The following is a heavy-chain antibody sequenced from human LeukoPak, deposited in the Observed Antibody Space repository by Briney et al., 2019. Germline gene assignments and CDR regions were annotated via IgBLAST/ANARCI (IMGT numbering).Heavy chain of an antibody. Sequence: PSETLSLTCAVYGGSFSGYYWSWIRQPPGKGLEWIGEINHSGSTNHNPSLKSRVTISVDTSKKQFSLKLSSVTAADTAVYYCARYGYSSSWYPIEYYYYYMDVWGKGTTVTVSS. CDR3: ARYGYSSSWYPIEYYYYYMDV. D-gene: IGHD6-13*01. CDR2: INHSGST. J-gene: IGHJ6*03. V-gene: IGHV4-34*01. CDR1: GGSFSGYY.